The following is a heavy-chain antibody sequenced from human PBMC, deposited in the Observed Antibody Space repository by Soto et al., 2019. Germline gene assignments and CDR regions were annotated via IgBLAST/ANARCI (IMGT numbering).Heavy chain of an antibody. CDR2: IKSKTDGGTT. D-gene: IGHD3-16*02. CDR3: STYDYIWGTDRYRGAY. V-gene: IGHV3-15*01. Sequence: EVQLVESGGDLVKPGGSLRLSCAASGSTFSNAWMTWVRQAPGKGLEWVGHIKSKTDGGTTHYAAHVEGRFTISRDDSKNTLYLHMNSLKTEDTAVYYCSTYDYIWGTDRYRGAYWGQGTLVTVSS. J-gene: IGHJ4*02. CDR1: GSTFSNAW.